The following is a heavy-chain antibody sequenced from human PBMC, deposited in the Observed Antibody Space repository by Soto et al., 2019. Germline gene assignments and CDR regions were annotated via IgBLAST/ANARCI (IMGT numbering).Heavy chain of an antibody. CDR2: IWYDGSNK. CDR3: ARDLGTSKDLGMDV. CDR1: GFTFSSYG. V-gene: IGHV3-33*01. D-gene: IGHD2-15*01. Sequence: GGSLRLSCAASGFTFSSYGMHWVRQAPGKGLEWVAVIWYDGSNKYYADSVKGRFTISRDNSKNTLYLQMNSLRAEDTAVYYCARDLGTSKDLGMDVWGQGTTVTVSS. J-gene: IGHJ6*02.